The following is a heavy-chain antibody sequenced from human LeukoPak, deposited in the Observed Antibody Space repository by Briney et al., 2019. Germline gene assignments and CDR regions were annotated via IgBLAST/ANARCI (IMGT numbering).Heavy chain of an antibody. J-gene: IGHJ4*02. CDR3: ARGHTMIVAPIGY. V-gene: IGHV3-21*04. CDR1: GFTFSSYN. CDR2: ISHSSSYI. Sequence: GGSLRLSCAASGFTFSSYNMNWVRQAPGKGLEWVSSISHSSSYIYYADSVKGRFTISRDNSKNMLYLQMNSLRAEDTAVYYCARGHTMIVAPIGYWGQGTLVTVSS. D-gene: IGHD3-22*01.